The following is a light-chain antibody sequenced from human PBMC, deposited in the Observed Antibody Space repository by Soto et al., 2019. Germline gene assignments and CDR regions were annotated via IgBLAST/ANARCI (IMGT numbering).Light chain of an antibody. CDR3: QQYGALVLS. CDR2: DAS. CDR1: QDITDY. J-gene: IGKJ4*01. Sequence: DSPMTQSPSSLAASVGDRVTITCQASQDITDYLNWYQQKPGKAPKLLIYDASNLETGVPARFSGSGSGTDFTFTISSLQPEDIATYYCQQYGALVLSFGGGTKVEIK. V-gene: IGKV1-33*01.